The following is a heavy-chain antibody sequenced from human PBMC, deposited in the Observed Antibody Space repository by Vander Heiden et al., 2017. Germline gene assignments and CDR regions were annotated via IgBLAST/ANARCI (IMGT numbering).Heavy chain of an antibody. CDR1: GFTFDDYG. J-gene: IGHJ4*02. Sequence: EVQLVESGGGVVRPGGSLRLSCAASGFTFDDYGMSWGRQAPGKGLEWVSGINWNGGSTGYADSVKGRFTISRDNAKNSLYLQMNSLRAEDTALYYCARGGRYYYDSSGSTDFDYWGQGTLVTVSS. CDR2: INWNGGST. CDR3: ARGGRYYYDSSGSTDFDY. D-gene: IGHD3-22*01. V-gene: IGHV3-20*04.